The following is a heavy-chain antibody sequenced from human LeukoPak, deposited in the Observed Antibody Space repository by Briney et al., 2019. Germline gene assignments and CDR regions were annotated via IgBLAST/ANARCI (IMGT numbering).Heavy chain of an antibody. Sequence: SETLSLTCTVSGGSISSYYWSWLRQPAGKGLECLGVIYTTGSTNYNPSLKSRVTISVDTSKNQFSLKLSSVTAADTAVYYCARGIRSDIVVVPAAIPLGGWFDPWGQGTLVTVSS. V-gene: IGHV4-4*07. CDR2: IYTTGST. J-gene: IGHJ5*02. CDR1: GGSISSYY. CDR3: ARGIRSDIVVVPAAIPLGGWFDP. D-gene: IGHD2-2*02.